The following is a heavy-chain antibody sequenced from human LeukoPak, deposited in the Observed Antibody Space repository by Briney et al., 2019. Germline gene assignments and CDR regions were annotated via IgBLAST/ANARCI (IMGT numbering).Heavy chain of an antibody. CDR2: ISPNSGGT. D-gene: IGHD6-19*01. J-gene: IGHJ6*03. CDR3: AREVAGPYYYYMDV. V-gene: IGHV1-2*02. Sequence: ASVKVSCKASGYTITDYYIHWVRQAPGQGLEWLGWISPNSGGTEYAQKFQGRVAMTRDTSISTAYMQLSSLRSDDTAVYYCAREVAGPYYYYMDVWGKGTTVTVSS. CDR1: GYTITDYY.